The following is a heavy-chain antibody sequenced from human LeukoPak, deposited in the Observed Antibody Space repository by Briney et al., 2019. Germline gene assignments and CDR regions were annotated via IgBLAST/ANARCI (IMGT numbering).Heavy chain of an antibody. Sequence: GGSLRLSCAASGFTFSSYSMNWVRQAPGKGLEWVSSISSSSSYIYYADSVKGRFTISRDNAKDSLYLQMNSLRVEDTAVYYCAREKTFYNILTGYKRGGYYFDYWGQGILVTVSS. J-gene: IGHJ4*02. D-gene: IGHD3-9*01. CDR1: GFTFSSYS. CDR3: AREKTFYNILTGYKRGGYYFDY. CDR2: ISSSSSYI. V-gene: IGHV3-21*01.